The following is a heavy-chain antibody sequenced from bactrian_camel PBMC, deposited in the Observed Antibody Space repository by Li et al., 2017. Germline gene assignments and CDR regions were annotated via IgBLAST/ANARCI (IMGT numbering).Heavy chain of an antibody. CDR3: AKDWSDYSD. J-gene: IGHJ4*01. Sequence: VQLVESGGGSVEAGGSLRLSCAASIAITNGCGMGWYRQVPGKKRETVSTIIPDGTTTYVDSVKGRFTISRDNAKNTLYLKLNSLKTEDTAMYYCAKDWSDYSDWGQGTQVTVS. D-gene: IGHD4*01. V-gene: IGHV3S53*01. CDR1: IAITNGCG. CDR2: IIPDGTT.